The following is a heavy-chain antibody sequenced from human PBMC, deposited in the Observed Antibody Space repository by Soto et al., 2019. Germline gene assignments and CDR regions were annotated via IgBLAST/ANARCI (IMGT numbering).Heavy chain of an antibody. CDR3: AASCVGCGGFNYYGMDV. Sequence: QVQLQESGPGLVKPSQTLSLTCTVSGGSISSGGYYWSWNRQHPGKGLEWIGYIYYSGSTYYNPSLKSRVTISVDTSKNQFSLKLSSVTAADTAVYYCAASCVGCGGFNYYGMDVWGRGTTVTVSS. J-gene: IGHJ6*02. CDR1: GGSISSGGYY. CDR2: IYYSGST. D-gene: IGHD2-21*01. V-gene: IGHV4-31*03.